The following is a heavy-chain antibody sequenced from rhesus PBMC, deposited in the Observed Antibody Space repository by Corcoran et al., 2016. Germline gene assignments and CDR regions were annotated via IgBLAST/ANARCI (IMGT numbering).Heavy chain of an antibody. D-gene: IGHD4-4*01. Sequence: QVQLQQWGEGLVKPSETLSLTCAVYGGSISSNYWSWIRQPPGKGLEGIGRISGSGGSTDYNPALKSRVTISTDSSKNQVSLKLSSVTAADTAVYYCAEGDYGSYDYWGQGVLVTVSS. V-gene: IGHV4-173*01. J-gene: IGHJ4*01. CDR3: AEGDYGSYDY. CDR2: ISGSGGST. CDR1: GGSISSNY.